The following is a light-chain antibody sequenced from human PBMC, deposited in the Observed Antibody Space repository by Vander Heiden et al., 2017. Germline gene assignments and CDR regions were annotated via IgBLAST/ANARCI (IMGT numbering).Light chain of an antibody. CDR1: QGISSW. V-gene: IGKV1D-12*01. CDR2: AAS. Sequence: DIQMTQSPSSVSASVGDRVTITCRASQGISSWLAWCQQKPGKAPKLLIYAASSLQSGVPSRFSGSGSGPDFPLTLLSLQPSYFTSSSFPPANCFPITFGQGTRLEIK. J-gene: IGKJ5*01. CDR3: PPANCFPIT.